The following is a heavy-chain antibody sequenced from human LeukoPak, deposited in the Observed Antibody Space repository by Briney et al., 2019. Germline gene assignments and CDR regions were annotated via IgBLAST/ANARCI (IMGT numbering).Heavy chain of an antibody. D-gene: IGHD3-10*01. J-gene: IGHJ4*02. CDR2: FDPEDGET. CDR3: ATLAGAVGDFDY. V-gene: IGHV1-24*01. CDR1: GYTLTELS. Sequence: ASVKVSYKVSGYTLTELSMHWVRQAPGKGLEWMGGFDPEDGETIYAQKFQGRVTMTEDTSTDTAYMELSSLRSEDTAVYYCATLAGAVGDFDYWGQGTLVTVSS.